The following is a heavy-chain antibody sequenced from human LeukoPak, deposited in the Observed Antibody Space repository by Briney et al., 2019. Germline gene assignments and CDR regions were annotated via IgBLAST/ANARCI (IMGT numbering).Heavy chain of an antibody. Sequence: SVKVSCKASGGTFSSYAISWVRQAPGQGLEWMGGIIPIFGTANYAQKFQGRVTITADKSTSTAYMELSSLRSEDTAVYYCALRLGYSYGYFDYWGQGTLVTVSS. D-gene: IGHD5-18*01. CDR1: GGTFSSYA. J-gene: IGHJ4*02. CDR3: ALRLGYSYGYFDY. CDR2: IIPIFGTA. V-gene: IGHV1-69*06.